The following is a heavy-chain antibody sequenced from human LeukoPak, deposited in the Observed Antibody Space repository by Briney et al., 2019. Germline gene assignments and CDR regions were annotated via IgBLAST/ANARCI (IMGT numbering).Heavy chain of an antibody. CDR3: ARAGYCSGGSCPDLDY. CDR2: INPNSGGT. V-gene: IGHV1-2*02. Sequence: ASVKVSCKVSGYTFTGYYMHWVRQAPGQGLEWMGWINPNSGGTNYAQKFQGRVTMTRDTSISTAYMELSRLRSDDTAVYYCARAGYCSGGSCPDLDYWGQGTLVTVSS. J-gene: IGHJ4*02. D-gene: IGHD2-15*01. CDR1: GYTFTGYY.